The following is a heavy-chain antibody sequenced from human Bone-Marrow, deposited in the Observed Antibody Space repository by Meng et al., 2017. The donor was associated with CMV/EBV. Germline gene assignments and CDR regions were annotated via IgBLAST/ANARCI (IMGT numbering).Heavy chain of an antibody. V-gene: IGHV3-20*04. J-gene: IGHJ6*02. Sequence: GESLKISCAASGFTFDDYGMSWVRQAPGKGLEWVSGINWNGGSTGYADSVKGRFTISRDNAKNSLYLQMNSLRAEDTAVYYCAKEGPPHDFWNDYHGMDVWGQGTTVTVSS. D-gene: IGHD3-3*01. CDR2: INWNGGST. CDR3: AKEGPPHDFWNDYHGMDV. CDR1: GFTFDDYG.